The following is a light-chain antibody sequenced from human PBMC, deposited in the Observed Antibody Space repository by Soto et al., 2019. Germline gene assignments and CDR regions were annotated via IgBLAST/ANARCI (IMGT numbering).Light chain of an antibody. J-gene: IGKJ1*01. CDR1: QSISNY. CDR2: AAS. V-gene: IGKV1-39*01. CDR3: QQSYNDRT. Sequence: DIQMTQSPSSLSASVGDRVTITCRARQSISNYLNWYQQKPGKAPKLLIYAASNLQSGVPSRFSGSGSGTDLTLTISGLQPEDSATYYGQQSYNDRTFGQGTKVEIK.